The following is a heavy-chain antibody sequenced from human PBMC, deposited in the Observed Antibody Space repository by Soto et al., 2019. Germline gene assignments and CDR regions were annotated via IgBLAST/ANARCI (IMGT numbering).Heavy chain of an antibody. CDR2: IFSDNER. J-gene: IGHJ6*02. Sequence: QVTLKESGPALVKPTETLTLTCTVSGFSLTTGKMGVSWIRQPPGKALEWLAHIFSDNERSYSTSLQGRLTISKDTSGSQVVLSMTNVDPVDTATYYCARMNVDSYHFYYAMDVWDQGPTVTVS. CDR1: GFSLTTGKMG. V-gene: IGHV2-26*01. CDR3: ARMNVDSYHFYYAMDV. D-gene: IGHD4-17*01.